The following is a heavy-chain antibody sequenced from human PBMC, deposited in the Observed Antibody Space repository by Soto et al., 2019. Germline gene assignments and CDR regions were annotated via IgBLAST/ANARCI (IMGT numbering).Heavy chain of an antibody. J-gene: IGHJ4*02. V-gene: IGHV3-15*01. CDR1: GFTFSNAW. D-gene: IGHD1-26*01. CDR3: TTVGGTGVGADFDY. Sequence: GGPLRLSCAASGFTFSNAWMSWVRQAPGKGLEWVGRIKSKTDGGTTDYAAPVKGRFTISRDDSKNTLYLQMNSLKTEDTAVYYCTTVGGTGVGADFDYWGQGTLVTVSS. CDR2: IKSKTDGGTT.